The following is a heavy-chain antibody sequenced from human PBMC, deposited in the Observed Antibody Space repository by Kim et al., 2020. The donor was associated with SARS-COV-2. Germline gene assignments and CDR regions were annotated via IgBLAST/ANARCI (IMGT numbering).Heavy chain of an antibody. J-gene: IGHJ4*02. CDR1: GFSFTTYW. D-gene: IGHD1-1*01. Sequence: GSLRLSCTASGFSFTTYWMHWVRQAPGKGLVWVARVNVDMTTIAYADSVEGRFTVSRDNAKSALYLQMDSLRDEDTADYYCARSPYNTMLDFWGQGNLV. CDR3: ARSPYNTMLDF. CDR2: VNVDMTTI. V-gene: IGHV3-74*03.